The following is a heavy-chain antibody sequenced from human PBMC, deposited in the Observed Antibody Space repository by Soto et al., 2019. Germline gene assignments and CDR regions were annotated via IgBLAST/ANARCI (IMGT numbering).Heavy chain of an antibody. CDR2: ISSSGSTI. CDR1: GFTFSSYE. CDR3: ARDRNADIKWDSFFDY. D-gene: IGHD1-26*01. V-gene: IGHV3-48*03. J-gene: IGHJ4*02. Sequence: VQLVESGGGLVQPGGSLRLSCAASGFTFSSYEMNWVRQAPGKGLEWVSYISSSGSTIYYADSVKGRFTISRDNAKNSLYLQMNSLRAEDTAVYYCARDRNADIKWDSFFDYWGQGTLVTVSS.